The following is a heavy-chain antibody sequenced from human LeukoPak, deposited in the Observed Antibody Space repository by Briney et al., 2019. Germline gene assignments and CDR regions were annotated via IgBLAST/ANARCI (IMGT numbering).Heavy chain of an antibody. V-gene: IGHV1-18*01. CDR3: ARVVVGATIDY. Sequence: ASVKVSCKASGYTFTSYGISWVRQAPGQGLEWMGWISAYNGNTNYAQKLQGRVTITTDTSTSTAYLELRSLRSDDTAVYYCARVVVGATIDYWGQGTLVTVSS. CDR2: ISAYNGNT. CDR1: GYTFTSYG. D-gene: IGHD1-26*01. J-gene: IGHJ4*02.